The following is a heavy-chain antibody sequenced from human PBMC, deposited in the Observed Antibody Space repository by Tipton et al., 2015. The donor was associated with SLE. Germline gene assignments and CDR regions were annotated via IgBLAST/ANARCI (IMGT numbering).Heavy chain of an antibody. J-gene: IGHJ6*02. CDR1: DDSISRFY. CDR2: IGYNGNT. D-gene: IGHD3-3*01. V-gene: IGHV4-59*08. CDR3: ARRSGAIFGVVIMYYYYGMDV. Sequence: LRLSCTVSDDSISRFYWSWIRQPPGKGLEWIAYIGYNGNTNYNPSLRSRVTISIDTSKNNFSLRLSSVTAADTAVYYCARRSGAIFGVVIMYYYYGMDVWGQGTTVTVSS.